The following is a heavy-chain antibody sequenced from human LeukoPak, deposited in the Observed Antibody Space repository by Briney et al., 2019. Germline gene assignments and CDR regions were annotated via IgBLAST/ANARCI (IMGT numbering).Heavy chain of an antibody. CDR1: GFTFSSYS. J-gene: IGHJ4*02. CDR2: ISNSGSSI. Sequence: GGSLRLSCAASGFTFSSYSMNWVRQAPGKGLEWVSYISNSGSSIYYTDSVKGRFTTSRDNAESSLYLQMNSLRAEDTAVYYCGRGHWGLDYWGQGALVTVSS. D-gene: IGHD7-27*01. V-gene: IGHV3-21*05. CDR3: GRGHWGLDY.